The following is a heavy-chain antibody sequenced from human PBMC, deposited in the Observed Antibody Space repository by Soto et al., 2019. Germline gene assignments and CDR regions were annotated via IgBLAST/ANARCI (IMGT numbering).Heavy chain of an antibody. J-gene: IGHJ4*02. CDR3: AKVVEYYDSFDY. V-gene: IGHV3-30*18. CDR1: GLAFSNYD. CDR2: ISSDGSKK. Sequence: GGSLRLSCTASGLAFSNYDVHWVRQAPGKGLEWVALISSDGSKKYYADSVKGRFTISRDNWENTLYLQMNNLRAEDTAVYYCAKVVEYYDSFDYWGQGTQVTVYS. D-gene: IGHD3-22*01.